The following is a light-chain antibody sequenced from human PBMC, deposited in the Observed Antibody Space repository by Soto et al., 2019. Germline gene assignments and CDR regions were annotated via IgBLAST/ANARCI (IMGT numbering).Light chain of an antibody. CDR2: GAS. J-gene: IGKJ5*01. CDR1: QSVSSSY. V-gene: IGKV3-20*01. Sequence: EILFTQSPGTLSLSPGERATLSCRASQSVSSSYLAWYQQKPGEAPRLLIYGASSRATGIPDRFSGRGSGTDFTLTISRMEPEDFAVYYCQQYGSSPSITFGQGTRL. CDR3: QQYGSSPSIT.